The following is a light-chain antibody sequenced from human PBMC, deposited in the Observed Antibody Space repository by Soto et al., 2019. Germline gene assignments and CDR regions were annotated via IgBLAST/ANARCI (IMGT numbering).Light chain of an antibody. CDR1: QSISSY. Sequence: MRQSPSSLSASVGDRVTITCRASQSISSYLNWYQQKPGKAPKLLIYAASSLQSGVPSRFSGSGSGTDFTLTISSLQPEDFATYYCQQSYSTPRTFCQGTKVDIK. CDR3: QQSYSTPRT. J-gene: IGKJ1*01. CDR2: AAS. V-gene: IGKV1-39*01.